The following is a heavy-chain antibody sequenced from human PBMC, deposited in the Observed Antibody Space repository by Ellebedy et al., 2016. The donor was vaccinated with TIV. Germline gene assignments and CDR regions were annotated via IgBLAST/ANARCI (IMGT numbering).Heavy chain of an antibody. CDR1: GGSFSGFY. V-gene: IGHV4-34*01. J-gene: IGHJ6*02. CDR2: INHSGGT. CDR3: ARWMGFRVAATIGGLDV. D-gene: IGHD2-15*01. Sequence: MPGGSLRLSCAVYGGSFSGFYWSWIRQPPGKGLEWIGEINHSGGTTYNPSLKSRLTISVDTSKNEFSLKLTSVTAADTAVYFCARWMGFRVAATIGGLDVWGHGATVTVSS.